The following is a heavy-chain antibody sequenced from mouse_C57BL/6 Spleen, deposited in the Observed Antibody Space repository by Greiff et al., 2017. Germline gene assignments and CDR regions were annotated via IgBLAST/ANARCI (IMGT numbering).Heavy chain of an antibody. J-gene: IGHJ4*01. CDR2: IDPSDSET. D-gene: IGHD2-2*01. V-gene: IGHV1-52*01. Sequence: VQLQQPGAELVRPGSSVKLSCKASGYTFTSYWMHWVKQRPIQGLEWIGNIDPSDSETHYNQKFKDKDTLTVDKSSSTAYMQLSSLTSEDSAVYYCAATMVTTVPAMDYWGQGTSVTVSS. CDR3: AATMVTTVPAMDY. CDR1: GYTFTSYW.